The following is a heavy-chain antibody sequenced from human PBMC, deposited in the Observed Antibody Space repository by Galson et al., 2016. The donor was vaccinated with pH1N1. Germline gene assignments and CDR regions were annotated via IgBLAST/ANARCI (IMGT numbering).Heavy chain of an antibody. J-gene: IGHJ4*02. D-gene: IGHD3-22*01. CDR3: VKLDSSGYYYGRFDS. V-gene: IGHV3-23*01. Sequence: SLRLSCAASGFTFNIFAMSWVRQAPGKGPEWVSSISASGANTNYADPVKGRFTISRDNSKNTLYLQTNSLRAKDTAIYYCVKLDSSGYYYGRFDSWGQGTLVTVSS. CDR2: ISASGANT. CDR1: GFTFNIFA.